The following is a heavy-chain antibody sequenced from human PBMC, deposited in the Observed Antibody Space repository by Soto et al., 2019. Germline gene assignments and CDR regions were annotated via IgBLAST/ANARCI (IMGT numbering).Heavy chain of an antibody. J-gene: IGHJ4*02. CDR3: ARVYDSSGYDY. Sequence: QVTLKESGPVLVKPTETLTLTCTVSGFSLSNPRMGVSWIRQPPGKALEWLAHIFSNDDKSYSTSLKSSVTISKDTSTSQVVLTMTNMDPVDTATYYCARVYDSSGYDYWGQGTPVTVSS. CDR2: IFSNDDK. V-gene: IGHV2-26*01. CDR1: GFSLSNPRMG. D-gene: IGHD3-22*01.